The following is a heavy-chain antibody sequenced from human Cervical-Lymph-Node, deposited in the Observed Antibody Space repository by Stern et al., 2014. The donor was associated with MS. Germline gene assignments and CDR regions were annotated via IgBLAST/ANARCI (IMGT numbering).Heavy chain of an antibody. D-gene: IGHD1-26*01. Sequence: VQLVQSGAEVKKPGESLKISCAISGNDFTSYWIAWVRQMPGKGLEWMGIIYPGDSDTRYSPSFQGQVTISVDRSINTAYLQWSSLKASDTAMYYCARRVGNSRIDYWGQGTLVTVSS. J-gene: IGHJ4*02. CDR3: ARRVGNSRIDY. V-gene: IGHV5-51*01. CDR2: IYPGDSDT. CDR1: GNDFTSYW.